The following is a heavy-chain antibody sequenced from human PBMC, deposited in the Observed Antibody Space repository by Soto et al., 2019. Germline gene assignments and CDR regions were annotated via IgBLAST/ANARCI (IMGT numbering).Heavy chain of an antibody. CDR3: AKASIYFSETVSPAGDAFDI. CDR1: GFTFDDYG. CDR2: ISWNSCSK. V-gene: IGHV3-9*01. Sequence: EVQLVESGGGLVQPGRSLRLSCAASGFTFDDYGMHWVRQAPEKGLEWVSGISWNSCSKGYADSVKGRFAISRDNAKNSLYLLMNRLRAEDTAFYYCAKASIYFSETVSPAGDAFDIWGQGTMVTVS. J-gene: IGHJ3*02. D-gene: IGHD3-3*01.